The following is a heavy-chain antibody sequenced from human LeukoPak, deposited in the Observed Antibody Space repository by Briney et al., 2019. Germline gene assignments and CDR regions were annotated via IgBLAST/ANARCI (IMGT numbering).Heavy chain of an antibody. CDR1: GFTFSSYW. Sequence: GGSLRLSCAASGFTFSSYWMSWVRQAPGKGLEWVANIKQDGSEKYYVDSVKGRFTISRDNSKNTLYLQMNSLRAEDTAVYYCAKDPKGLDYWGQGTLVTVSS. V-gene: IGHV3-7*03. CDR2: IKQDGSEK. CDR3: AKDPKGLDY. J-gene: IGHJ4*02. D-gene: IGHD2-15*01.